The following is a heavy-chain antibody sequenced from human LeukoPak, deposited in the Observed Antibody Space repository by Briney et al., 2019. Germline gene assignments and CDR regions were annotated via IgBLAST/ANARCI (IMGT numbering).Heavy chain of an antibody. J-gene: IGHJ3*02. D-gene: IGHD1-26*01. CDR1: GFTVSSNY. V-gene: IGHV3-53*01. Sequence: GGSLRLSCAASGFTVSSNYMSWVRQAPGKGLEWVSVIYSGGSTYYADSVKGRFTISRDNSKNTLYLQMNSLRAEDTAVYYCARGGDIVGATRSAFDIWGQGTMDTVSS. CDR2: IYSGGST. CDR3: ARGGDIVGATRSAFDI.